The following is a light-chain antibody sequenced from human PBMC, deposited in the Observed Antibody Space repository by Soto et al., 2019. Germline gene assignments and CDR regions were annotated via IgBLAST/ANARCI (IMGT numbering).Light chain of an antibody. CDR2: KAS. CDR1: QSISSW. Sequence: DIQMTQSPSTLSASVGGRVTITCRASQSISSWLAWYQQKPGKAPKLLIYKASSLESGVPSRFSGSGSGTEFTLTISSLQPDDFATYYCQQYNSYSWTFGQGTKVAIK. J-gene: IGKJ1*01. V-gene: IGKV1-5*03. CDR3: QQYNSYSWT.